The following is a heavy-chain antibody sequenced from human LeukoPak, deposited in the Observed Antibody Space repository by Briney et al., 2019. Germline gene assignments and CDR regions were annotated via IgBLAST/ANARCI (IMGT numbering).Heavy chain of an antibody. V-gene: IGHV3-11*04. CDR1: GFTFSDYY. CDR3: ARSDCDFWSGYYYGYFDY. D-gene: IGHD3-3*01. J-gene: IGHJ4*02. CDR2: ISSSGNTI. Sequence: GGSLRLSCAASGFTFSDYYMSWIRQAPGQGLEWVSYISSSGNTIYYADSVKGRFTISRDNAKNSLYLQMNSLRAEDTAVYYCARSDCDFWSGYYYGYFDYWGQGTLVTVSS.